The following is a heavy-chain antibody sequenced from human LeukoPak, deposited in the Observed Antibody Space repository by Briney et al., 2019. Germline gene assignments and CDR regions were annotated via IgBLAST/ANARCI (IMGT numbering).Heavy chain of an antibody. CDR2: ISYDGNNK. D-gene: IGHD6-19*01. CDR1: GFIFSNYG. Sequence: PGGSLRLSCAASGFIFSNYGMHWVRQAPGKGLEWVAIISYDGNNKFYAEFVKGRFTVSRDNSKNTLYLQMNSLRPDDTAVYYCAKVSRPYSSGWEFDSWGQGTLVTVSS. CDR3: AKVSRPYSSGWEFDS. J-gene: IGHJ4*02. V-gene: IGHV3-30*18.